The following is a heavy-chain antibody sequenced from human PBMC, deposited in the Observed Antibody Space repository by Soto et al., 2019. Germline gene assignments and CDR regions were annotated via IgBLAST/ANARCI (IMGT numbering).Heavy chain of an antibody. CDR1: GFTFSDFT. J-gene: IGHJ4*02. CDR3: ARVSRRAFDY. CDR2: FSSGGSFI. V-gene: IGHV3-21*04. Sequence: VQLVESGGGLVKPGGSLRLSCAASGFTFSDFTMNWVRQAPGKGLQWVSSFSSGGSFISYADSVRGQFTISRDNAKNPLSMQVASLRAEDTAVFFWARVSRRAFDYCGQGTLVTVSS. D-gene: IGHD2-21*01.